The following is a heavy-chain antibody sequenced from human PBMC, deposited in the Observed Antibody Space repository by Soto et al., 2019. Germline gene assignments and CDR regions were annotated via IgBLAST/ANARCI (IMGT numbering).Heavy chain of an antibody. V-gene: IGHV1-69*01. CDR2: IIPIFGTA. Sequence: QVQLVQSAAEVKKPGSSVKVSCKASGGTFSSYAISWVRQAPGQGLEWMGGIIPIFGTANYAQKFQGRVTITADESTSTAYMELSSLRSEDTAVYYCARDSVWFGDPAELNWFDPWGQGTLVTVSS. D-gene: IGHD3-10*01. CDR3: ARDSVWFGDPAELNWFDP. J-gene: IGHJ5*02. CDR1: GGTFSSYA.